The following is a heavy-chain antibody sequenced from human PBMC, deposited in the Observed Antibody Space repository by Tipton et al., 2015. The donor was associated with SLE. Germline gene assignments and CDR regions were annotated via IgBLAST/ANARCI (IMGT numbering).Heavy chain of an antibody. CDR1: GGSISSSSSYY. J-gene: IGHJ5*02. Sequence: TLSLTCAVCGGSISSSSSYYWAWIRQPPGKGLEWIGNIYYSGSTNYNPSLKSRVTISVDTSKNQFSLKLSSVTAADTAVYYCAGIGGQDSSFLALWGQGSLVTVSS. CDR2: IYYSGST. V-gene: IGHV4-61*05. D-gene: IGHD6-6*01. CDR3: AGIGGQDSSFLAL.